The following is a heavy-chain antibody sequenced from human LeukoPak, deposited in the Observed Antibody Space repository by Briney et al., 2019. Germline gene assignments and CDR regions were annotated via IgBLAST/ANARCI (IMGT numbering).Heavy chain of an antibody. D-gene: IGHD3-3*01. CDR1: GFTFSSYA. Sequence: GGSLRLSCAASGFTFSSYAMSWVRQAPGKGLEWVSAISGSGGSTYYADSVKGRFTISRDNSKNTLYLQMNSLRAEDTAVYYCAKASNPYYDFWSGNYYFDYWGQGTLVTVSS. CDR3: AKASNPYYDFWSGNYYFDY. CDR2: ISGSGGST. J-gene: IGHJ4*02. V-gene: IGHV3-23*01.